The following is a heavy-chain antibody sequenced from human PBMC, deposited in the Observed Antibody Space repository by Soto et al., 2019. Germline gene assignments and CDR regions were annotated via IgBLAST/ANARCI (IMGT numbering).Heavy chain of an antibody. J-gene: IGHJ4*02. CDR2: INHSGIT. CDR3: ARGRDY. Sequence: QVQLQQWGAGLLKPSETLSLTCAVYGGSFSPFYWSWIRQPPGKGLEWIGEINHSGITNYNPSLKSRVTISVDTSKNQFSLKMSSVTAADTAMYYCARGRDYWGQGTLVTVSS. CDR1: GGSFSPFY. V-gene: IGHV4-34*01.